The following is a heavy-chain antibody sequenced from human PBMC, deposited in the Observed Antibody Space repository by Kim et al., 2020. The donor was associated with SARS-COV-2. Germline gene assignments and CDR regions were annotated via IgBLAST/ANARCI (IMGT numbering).Heavy chain of an antibody. J-gene: IGHJ6*03. CDR2: IWYDGSNK. D-gene: IGHD2-2*01. CDR3: AREGYCSSTSCYPYYYMDV. Sequence: GGSLRLSCAASGFTFSSYGMHWVRQAPGKGLEWVAVIWYDGSNKYYADSLKGRFTISRDNSKNTLYLQMNSLRAEDTAVYYCAREGYCSSTSCYPYYYMDVWGKGTTVTVSS. V-gene: IGHV3-33*01. CDR1: GFTFSSYG.